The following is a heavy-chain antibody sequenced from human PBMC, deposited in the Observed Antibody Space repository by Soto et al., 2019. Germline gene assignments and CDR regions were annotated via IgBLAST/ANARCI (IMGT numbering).Heavy chain of an antibody. Sequence: HPGGSLRLSCAASGLTFSSYAMSWVRQAPGKGLEWVSAISGSGGSTYYADPVKGRFTISRDNSKNTLYLQMNSLRAEDTAVYYCAKDQGIQLWSPNFDYWGQGTLVTVSS. D-gene: IGHD5-18*01. CDR2: ISGSGGST. V-gene: IGHV3-23*01. J-gene: IGHJ4*02. CDR1: GLTFSSYA. CDR3: AKDQGIQLWSPNFDY.